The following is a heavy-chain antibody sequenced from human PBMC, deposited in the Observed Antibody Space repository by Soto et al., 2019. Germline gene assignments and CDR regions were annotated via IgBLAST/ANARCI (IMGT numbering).Heavy chain of an antibody. CDR2: ISSRSSYI. CDR3: ARQRGYPYDGELDY. V-gene: IGHV3-21*01. J-gene: IGHJ4*01. D-gene: IGHD5-18*01. CDR1: GFSFSRNS. Sequence: PGGSLRLSCAASGFSFSRNSMNWVRQAPGKGLEWVSSISSRSSYIYYADSVRGRFTISRDDAKNSLFLQMNTLRAEDTAVYYCARQRGYPYDGELDYWGHGTLVTVSS.